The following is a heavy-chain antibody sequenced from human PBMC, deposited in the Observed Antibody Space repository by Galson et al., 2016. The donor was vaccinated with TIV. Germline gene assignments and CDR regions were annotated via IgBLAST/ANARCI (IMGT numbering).Heavy chain of an antibody. V-gene: IGHV3-74*01. J-gene: IGHJ5*02. CDR1: GFTFSTYW. CDR3: ARDQATLVARWFAP. Sequence: LRLSCAASGFTFSTYWMHWVRQVPGKGVMWVSRIDNEGSQTDYADSVRGRFTVSRDNAKNALYLQMSSMRAEDTAVYYCARDQATLVARWFAPWGKGTLVSVSS. CDR2: IDNEGSQT.